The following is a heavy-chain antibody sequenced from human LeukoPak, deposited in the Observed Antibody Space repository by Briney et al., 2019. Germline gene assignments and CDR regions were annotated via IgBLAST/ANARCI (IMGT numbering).Heavy chain of an antibody. CDR2: IYYSGST. CDR3: ARGWRRASPYYYYYMDV. J-gene: IGHJ6*03. D-gene: IGHD6-13*01. CDR1: GGSTSGYY. V-gene: IGHV4-59*12. Sequence: PSETLSLTCTVSGGSTSGYYWSWIRQPPGKGLEWIGYIYYSGSTNYNPSLKSRVTISVDTSKNQFSLKLSSVTAADTAVYYCARGWRRASPYYYYYMDVWGKGTTVTVSS.